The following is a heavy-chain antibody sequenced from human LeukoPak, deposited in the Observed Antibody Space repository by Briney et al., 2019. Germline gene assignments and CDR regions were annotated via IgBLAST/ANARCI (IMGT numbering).Heavy chain of an antibody. CDR2: ISAYNGNT. D-gene: IGHD2-2*01. CDR1: GYTFTSYG. Sequence: ASVKVSCKASGYTFTSYGISWVRQAPGQGLEWMGWISAYNGNTNYAQKLQGRVTMTTDTSTSTAYMELRSLRSDDTAVYYCARAVVVPAAPLEYYFDYWGQGTLVTVSS. CDR3: ARAVVVPAAPLEYYFDY. J-gene: IGHJ4*02. V-gene: IGHV1-18*01.